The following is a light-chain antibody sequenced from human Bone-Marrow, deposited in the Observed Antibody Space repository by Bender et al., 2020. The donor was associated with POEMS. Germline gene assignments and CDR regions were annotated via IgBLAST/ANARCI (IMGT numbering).Light chain of an antibody. CDR2: DVS. Sequence: QSALTQPASVSGSPGQSITISCTGTNSDVGSYNYVSWYQQHPGKAPKLMIYDVSNRPSGVSNRFSGSKSGNTASLTISGLQAEDEADYHCSSYAGSNNVVFGGGTKVTVL. CDR3: SSYAGSNNVV. CDR1: NSDVGSYNY. J-gene: IGLJ2*01. V-gene: IGLV2-14*03.